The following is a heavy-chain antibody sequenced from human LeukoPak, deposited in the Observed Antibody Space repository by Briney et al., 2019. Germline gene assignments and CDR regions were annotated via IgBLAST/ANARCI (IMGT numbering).Heavy chain of an antibody. D-gene: IGHD5-18*01. CDR2: ISSSSSYI. CDR3: ARDGYSYGYTPDFDY. Sequence: PGGSLRLSCAASGFTFSSYSMNWVRQAPGKGLEWVSSISSSSSYIYYADSVEGRFTISRDNAKNSLYLQMNSLRAEDTAVYYCARDGYSYGYTPDFDYWGQGTLVTVSS. CDR1: GFTFSSYS. V-gene: IGHV3-21*01. J-gene: IGHJ4*02.